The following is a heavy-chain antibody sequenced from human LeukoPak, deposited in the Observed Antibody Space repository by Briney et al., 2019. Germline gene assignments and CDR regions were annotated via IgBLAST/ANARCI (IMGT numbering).Heavy chain of an antibody. J-gene: IGHJ4*02. Sequence: PGGSLRLSCGVSGFTFSSYWMTWVRQAPGKGLEWVAFIRYDGSNKYYADSVKGRFTISRDNSKNTLYLQMNSLRAEDTAVYYCAKVRLGGSYPKVVDYWGQGTLVTVSS. V-gene: IGHV3-30*02. CDR3: AKVRLGGSYPKVVDY. CDR1: GFTFSSYW. D-gene: IGHD1-26*01. CDR2: IRYDGSNK.